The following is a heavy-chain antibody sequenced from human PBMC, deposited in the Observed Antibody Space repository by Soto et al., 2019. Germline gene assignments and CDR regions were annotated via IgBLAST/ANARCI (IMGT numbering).Heavy chain of an antibody. CDR1: GVSISSYY. V-gene: IGHV4-59*08. J-gene: IGHJ4*02. CDR3: ARQWGGYFDY. D-gene: IGHD3-10*01. CDR2: IYYSGST. Sequence: QVQLQESGPGLVKPSETLSLTCTVSGVSISSYYWSWIRQPPGKGLEWIGYIYYSGSTNYNPSLKSRVTISVDTAKNQFSLKLRSVTAADTAVYHCARQWGGYFDYWGQGTLVTVSS.